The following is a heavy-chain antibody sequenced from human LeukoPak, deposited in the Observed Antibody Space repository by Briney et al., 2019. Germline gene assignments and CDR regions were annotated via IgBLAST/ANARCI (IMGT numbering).Heavy chain of an antibody. CDR3: VKDGDDSGSYLVY. D-gene: IGHD1-26*01. CDR2: IPYDGNNK. Sequence: PGGSLRLSXAASRFTFSSYGMHWVRQAPGKGLEWVAFIPYDGNNKYYADSVKGRFTISRDNSKNTLYLQMNSLRAEDTAVYYCVKDGDDSGSYLVYWGQGTLVTVSS. J-gene: IGHJ4*02. V-gene: IGHV3-30*02. CDR1: RFTFSSYG.